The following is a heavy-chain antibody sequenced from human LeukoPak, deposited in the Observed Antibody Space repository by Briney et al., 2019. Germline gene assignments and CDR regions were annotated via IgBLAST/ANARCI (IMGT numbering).Heavy chain of an antibody. Sequence: GASVKVSCKASGYTFTGYYMHWVRQAPGQGPEWMGWINPNSGGTNYAQKFQGRVTMTRDTSISTAYMELSRLRSDDTAVYYCARMGYCSSTSCYTLLDYWGQGTLVTVSS. J-gene: IGHJ4*02. D-gene: IGHD2-2*02. CDR1: GYTFTGYY. CDR3: ARMGYCSSTSCYTLLDY. V-gene: IGHV1-2*02. CDR2: INPNSGGT.